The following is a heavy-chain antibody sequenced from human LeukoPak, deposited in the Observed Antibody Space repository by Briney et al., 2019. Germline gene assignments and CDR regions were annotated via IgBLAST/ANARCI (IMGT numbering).Heavy chain of an antibody. D-gene: IGHD3-16*01. Sequence: GGPQTLFCAASGFIFRHYAMSWVRQAPGKGVEWVSGISGSGDNTYYAVPVKGLFPIHRDIPKNTVYPKIHTLSAEHTPVYHFAKDRNVCLWVSALDYWGQGTLVTVSS. CDR2: ISGSGDNT. V-gene: IGHV3-23*01. J-gene: IGHJ4*02. CDR3: AKDRNVCLWVSALDY. CDR1: GFIFRHYA.